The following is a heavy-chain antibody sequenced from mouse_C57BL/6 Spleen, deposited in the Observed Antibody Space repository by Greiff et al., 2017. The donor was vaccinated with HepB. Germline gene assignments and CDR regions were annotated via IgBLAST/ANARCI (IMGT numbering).Heavy chain of an antibody. CDR1: GYAFSSYW. J-gene: IGHJ3*01. CDR2: IYPGDGDT. CDR3: ARGSSGYLAY. V-gene: IGHV1-80*01. D-gene: IGHD3-2*02. Sequence: VKLQESGAELVKPGASVKISCKASGYAFSSYWMNWVKQRPGKGLEWIGQIYPGDGDTNYNGKFKGKATLTADKSSSTAYMQLSSLTSEDSAVYFCARGSSGYLAYWGQGTLVTVSA.